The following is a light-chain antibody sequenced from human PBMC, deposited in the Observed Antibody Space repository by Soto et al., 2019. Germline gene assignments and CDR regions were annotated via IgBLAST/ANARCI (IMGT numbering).Light chain of an antibody. CDR3: SSYTSTNTRV. CDR2: DVS. J-gene: IGLJ3*02. CDR1: SSDVGGYNY. Sequence: QSALTQPASVSGSPGQSITISCTGTSSDVGGYNYVSWYQQHPGKVPKVMIYDVSDRPSGVSNRFSGSKSGNTASLTISGLQAEDEADYYRSSYTSTNTRVFGGGTKLTVL. V-gene: IGLV2-14*01.